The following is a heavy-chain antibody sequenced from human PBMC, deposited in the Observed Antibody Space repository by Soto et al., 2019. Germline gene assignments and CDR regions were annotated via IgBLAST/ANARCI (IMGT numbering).Heavy chain of an antibody. V-gene: IGHV3-74*01. Sequence: EVQLVESGGGLVQPGGSLRLSCAASGFTFSNYWMHWVRQAPGEGPVWVSRVDNDGSGTSYAESVKGRFTISRDNAKNPLYLQLNSLSFDDTALSYCTPVFEYWGQGTLVTVSS. CDR1: GFTFSNYW. J-gene: IGHJ4*02. CDR3: TPVFEY. CDR2: VDNDGSGT. D-gene: IGHD2-15*01.